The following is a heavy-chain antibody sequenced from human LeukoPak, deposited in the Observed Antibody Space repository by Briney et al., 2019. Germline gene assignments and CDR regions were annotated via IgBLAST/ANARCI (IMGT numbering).Heavy chain of an antibody. V-gene: IGHV3-23*01. CDR3: AKVGGDYDFWSGYLPDAFDI. J-gene: IGHJ3*02. CDR1: GFTFSSYA. Sequence: GGSLRLSCAASGFTFSSYAMSWVRRLQGRGLDWASPISGIGGGTYYVDSVKGRFTISRDNSKNTLYLQMNSLRAEDTAVYYCAKVGGDYDFWSGYLPDAFDIWGQGTMVTVSS. CDR2: ISGIGGGT. D-gene: IGHD3-3*01.